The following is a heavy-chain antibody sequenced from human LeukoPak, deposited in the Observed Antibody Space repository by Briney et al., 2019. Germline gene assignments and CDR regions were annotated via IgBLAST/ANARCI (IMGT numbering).Heavy chain of an antibody. Sequence: PSETLSLTCSVSGYSTSSDDYWGWIRLPPGKGLEWIVSIYHSGTTFYNPSLKSRVAISLDTSKNQFSLRLISVTAADTAMYYCVKVEGKSGSRYFDRWGQGTLVTVSS. D-gene: IGHD3-9*01. CDR2: IYHSGTT. V-gene: IGHV4-38-2*02. J-gene: IGHJ4*02. CDR3: VKVEGKSGSRYFDR. CDR1: GYSTSSDDY.